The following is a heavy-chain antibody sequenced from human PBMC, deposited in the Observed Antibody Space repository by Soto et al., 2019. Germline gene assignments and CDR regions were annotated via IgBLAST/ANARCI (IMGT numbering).Heavy chain of an antibody. CDR1: GFTFTSSA. CDR2: IVVGSGNT. Sequence: SLKSSGRGSGFTFTSSAVQWVRQARGQRLEWIGWIVVGSGNTNYAQKFQERVTITRDMSTSTAYMELSSLRSEDTAVYYCAAARTNSGSYYSTDAFDIWGQGTMVTVSS. J-gene: IGHJ3*02. D-gene: IGHD1-26*01. CDR3: AAARTNSGSYYSTDAFDI. V-gene: IGHV1-58*01.